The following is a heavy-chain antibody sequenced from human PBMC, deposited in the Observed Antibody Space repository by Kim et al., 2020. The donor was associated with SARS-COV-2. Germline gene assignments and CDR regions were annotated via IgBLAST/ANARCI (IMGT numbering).Heavy chain of an antibody. J-gene: IGHJ4*02. CDR3: ARDLARSGYLLGY. Sequence: YADSVKGRLTISRDNSKNTLYLQMNSLRADDTAVYYCARDLARSGYLLGYWGQGTLVTVSS. D-gene: IGHD3-22*01. V-gene: IGHV3-33*01.